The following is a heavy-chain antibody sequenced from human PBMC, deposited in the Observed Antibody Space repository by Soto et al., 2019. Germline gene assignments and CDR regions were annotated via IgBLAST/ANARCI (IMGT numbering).Heavy chain of an antibody. CDR1: GFTFYSYA. Sequence: EVQLLESGEGLVQPGGSLTLSCAASGFTFYSYAMTWVRQAPGKGLEWVSTITRSGGSTYFADSVKGRFTISRDNSKSTLYLQMSSLRAEDTAVYSCARVWERTVTTRNYFYGMDVWGQGTTVTVSS. CDR2: ITRSGGST. D-gene: IGHD4-17*01. CDR3: ARVWERTVTTRNYFYGMDV. V-gene: IGHV3-23*01. J-gene: IGHJ6*02.